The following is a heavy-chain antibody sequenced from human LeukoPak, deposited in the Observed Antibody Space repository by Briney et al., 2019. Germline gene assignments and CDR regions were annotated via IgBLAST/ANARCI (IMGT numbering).Heavy chain of an antibody. CDR2: ITGGGGST. CDR1: GFTFDNFA. V-gene: IGHV3-23*01. D-gene: IGHD3-10*01. J-gene: IGHJ4*02. Sequence: PGGSLRLSCAPSGFTFDNFAMTWVRQAPGKGLEWVSEITGGGGSTYYADSVKGRFTISRDNSKNTLYLQMNSLRAEDTAIYYCARGLFDFDYWGQGTLVTVSS. CDR3: ARGLFDFDY.